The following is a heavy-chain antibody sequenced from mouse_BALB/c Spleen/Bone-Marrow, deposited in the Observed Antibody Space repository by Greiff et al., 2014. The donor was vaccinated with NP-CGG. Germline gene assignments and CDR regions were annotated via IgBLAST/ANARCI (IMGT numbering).Heavy chain of an antibody. Sequence: VQLVESGPGLVAPSQSLSITCTVSGISLTSYGVSWVRQPPGKGLEWLGVIWGDGSTNYHSALISKLSISKDNSKSQVFLKLNSLQTDDTATYYCAKGPYYGYLYFDVWGAGTTVTASS. D-gene: IGHD1-2*01. CDR3: AKGPYYGYLYFDV. V-gene: IGHV2-3*01. CDR2: IWGDGST. CDR1: GISLTSYG. J-gene: IGHJ1*01.